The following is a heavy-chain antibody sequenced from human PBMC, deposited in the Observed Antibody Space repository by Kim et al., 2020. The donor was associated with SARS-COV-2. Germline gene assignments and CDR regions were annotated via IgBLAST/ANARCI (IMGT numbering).Heavy chain of an antibody. J-gene: IGHJ6*02. Sequence: SETLSLTCAVYGGSFSGYYWSWIRQPPGKGLEWIGEINHSGSTNYNPSLKSRVTISVDTSKNQFSLKLSSVTAAETAVYYCARVEVHDILTGSIVGRKGMDVWGQGTTVTVSS. CDR2: INHSGST. V-gene: IGHV4-34*01. D-gene: IGHD3-9*01. CDR1: GGSFSGYY. CDR3: ARVEVHDILTGSIVGRKGMDV.